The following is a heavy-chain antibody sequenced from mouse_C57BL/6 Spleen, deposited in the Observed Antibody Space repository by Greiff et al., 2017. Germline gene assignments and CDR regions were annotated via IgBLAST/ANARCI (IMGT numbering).Heavy chain of an antibody. CDR1: GFTFSDFY. V-gene: IGHV7-1*01. CDR2: SRNKANDYTT. J-gene: IGHJ4*01. CDR3: ARDLYDGYYVARAMDY. D-gene: IGHD2-3*01. Sequence: EVQRVESGGGLVQSGRSLRLSCATSGFTFSDFYMDWVRQAPGQGLEWIAASRNKANDYTTEYSVSVKGRFIVSRDASQSILYLQMNALRADDTAMYYCARDLYDGYYVARAMDYWGQGTSVTVSA.